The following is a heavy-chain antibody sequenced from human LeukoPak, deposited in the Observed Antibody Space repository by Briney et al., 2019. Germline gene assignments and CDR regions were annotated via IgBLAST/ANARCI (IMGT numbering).Heavy chain of an antibody. J-gene: IGHJ5*02. CDR3: ARVGCSGGSCYGVTNWFDP. CDR1: GGSISSGDHY. V-gene: IGHV4-30-4*01. Sequence: SETQSLTCTVSGGSISSGDHYWSWIRQPPGTGLEWIGYIYYSGSTYYNPSLKNRVTISVDTSKHQFSLKLSSVTAADTAVYYCARVGCSGGSCYGVTNWFDPWGQGALVTVSS. CDR2: IYYSGST. D-gene: IGHD2-15*01.